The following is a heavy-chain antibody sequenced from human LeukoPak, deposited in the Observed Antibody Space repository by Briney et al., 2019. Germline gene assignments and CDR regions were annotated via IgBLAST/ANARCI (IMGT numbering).Heavy chain of an antibody. V-gene: IGHV4-34*01. Sequence: SETLSLTCAVYGGSFSGYYWSWIRQPPGKGLEWIGEINHRGSTNYNPSLKSRVTISVDTSKNQFSLKLSSVTAAGTAVYYCARRVGRWFGERAYYYNYMDVWGKGTTVTISS. J-gene: IGHJ6*03. CDR1: GGSFSGYY. D-gene: IGHD3-10*01. CDR3: ARRVGRWFGERAYYYNYMDV. CDR2: INHRGST.